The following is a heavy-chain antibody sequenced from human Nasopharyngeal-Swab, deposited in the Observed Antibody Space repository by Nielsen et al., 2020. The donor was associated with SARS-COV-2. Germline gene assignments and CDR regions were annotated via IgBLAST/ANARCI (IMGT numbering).Heavy chain of an antibody. Sequence: WIRQPPEKGLEWIGYIYYSGSTYYNPSLKSRVTISVDTSKNQFSLKLSSVTAADTAVYYCARGGGWFGELLGGYYYYYYMDVWGKGTTVTVSS. CDR2: IYYSGST. CDR3: ARGGGWFGELLGGYYYYYYMDV. J-gene: IGHJ6*03. V-gene: IGHV4-31*02. D-gene: IGHD3-10*01.